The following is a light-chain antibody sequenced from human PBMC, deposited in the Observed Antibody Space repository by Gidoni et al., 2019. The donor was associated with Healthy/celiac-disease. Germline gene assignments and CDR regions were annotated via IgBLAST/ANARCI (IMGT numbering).Light chain of an antibody. CDR2: WAS. CDR3: QQYYRTPHT. Sequence: DIVMTQSPDSLAVSLGERATINCKSSQSVLYSSNNKNYLAWYQQKPGQPPKLLIYWASTRESGVPDRFSGSGSGTDFTLTISSLQAEDVAVYYCQQYYRTPHTFXXXTKLEIK. J-gene: IGKJ2*01. CDR1: QSVLYSSNNKNY. V-gene: IGKV4-1*01.